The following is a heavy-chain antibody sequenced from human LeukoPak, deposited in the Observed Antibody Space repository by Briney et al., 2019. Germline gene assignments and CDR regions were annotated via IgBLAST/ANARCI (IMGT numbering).Heavy chain of an antibody. CDR1: GFTFSRCW. V-gene: IGHV3-7*03. Sequence: GGSLRLSCAASGFTFSRCWMSWVRQAPGKGLEWVANIKQDGSEKYYVDSVKGRFTISRDNAKNSLYLQMNSLRAEDTAVYYCAREKDVDYHILTGSIDWAGEVDIWGQGTMVTVSS. J-gene: IGHJ3*02. CDR2: IKQDGSEK. D-gene: IGHD3-9*01. CDR3: AREKDVDYHILTGSIDWAGEVDI.